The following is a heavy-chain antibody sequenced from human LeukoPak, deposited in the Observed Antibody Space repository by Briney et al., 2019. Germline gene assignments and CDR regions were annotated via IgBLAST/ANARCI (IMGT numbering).Heavy chain of an antibody. CDR1: GFTFSNYV. CDR2: ISGSGGAT. D-gene: IGHD1-26*01. J-gene: IGHJ4*02. Sequence: GGSLRLSCAVSGFTFSNYVMNWVRQAPGKGLEWVSTISGSGGATYYADSVEGRFTISRDNSKNTLYLQMNSLRVEDTAVYYCARRSTSGSYWGDFDYWGQGTLVTVSS. V-gene: IGHV3-23*01. CDR3: ARRSTSGSYWGDFDY.